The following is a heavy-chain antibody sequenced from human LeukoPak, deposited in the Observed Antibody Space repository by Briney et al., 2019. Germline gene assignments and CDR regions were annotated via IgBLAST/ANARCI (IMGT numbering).Heavy chain of an antibody. J-gene: IGHJ6*03. V-gene: IGHV3-11*01. Sequence: GGSLRLSCAASGFTFSDSYMTWIRQAPGKGLEWVSYISNSGSSIYYADSVKGRFTTSRDNSKNSLYLQMNSLRTEDTALYYCAKAGGYCSSTSCYGFDYYYYMDVWGKGTTVTVSS. CDR1: GFTFSDSY. D-gene: IGHD2-2*01. CDR3: AKAGGYCSSTSCYGFDYYYYMDV. CDR2: ISNSGSSI.